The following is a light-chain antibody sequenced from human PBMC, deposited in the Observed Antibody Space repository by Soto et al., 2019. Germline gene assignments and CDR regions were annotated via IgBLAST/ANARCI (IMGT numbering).Light chain of an antibody. CDR1: HSVSSAY. V-gene: IGKV3-20*01. CDR2: GTS. Sequence: EIVLTQSPGTLSLSPGERTTLSCRASHSVSSAYLAWYQQQPGQAPRLLIYGTSNRASGVPNRFSGSGSETDFTLIISRLEPEDFAVYYCHQYDTSPFTFGQGTRLDIK. J-gene: IGKJ5*01. CDR3: HQYDTSPFT.